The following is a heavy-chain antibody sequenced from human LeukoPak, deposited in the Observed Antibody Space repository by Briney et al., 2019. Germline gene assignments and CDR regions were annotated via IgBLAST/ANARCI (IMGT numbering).Heavy chain of an antibody. CDR2: IYYSGST. CDR3: AREDSGSYYNYYYFYMDV. CDR1: GGSISSYY. D-gene: IGHD3-10*01. V-gene: IGHV4-59*12. Sequence: SETLSLTCTVSGGSISSYYWSWIRQPPGKGLEWIGYIYYSGSTNYNPSLKSRVTLSVDTSKTHFSLRLSSVTAADTAVYYCAREDSGSYYNYYYFYMDVWGKGTTVTISS. J-gene: IGHJ6*03.